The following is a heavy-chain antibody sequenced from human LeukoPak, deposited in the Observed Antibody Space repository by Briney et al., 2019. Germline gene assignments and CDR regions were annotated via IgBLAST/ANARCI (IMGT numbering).Heavy chain of an antibody. CDR3: ARRPRYCSGGSCFYFDY. V-gene: IGHV4-39*01. J-gene: IGHJ4*02. CDR2: IYDSGST. D-gene: IGHD2-15*01. CDR1: GGSIRSSYYY. Sequence: PSETLSLTCTVSGGSIRSSYYYWGWIRQPPGKGLEWIGSIYDSGSTYYTPSLKSRVTISVDTSKNQFSLKLSSVTAADTAVYYCARRPRYCSGGSCFYFDYWGQGTLVTVSS.